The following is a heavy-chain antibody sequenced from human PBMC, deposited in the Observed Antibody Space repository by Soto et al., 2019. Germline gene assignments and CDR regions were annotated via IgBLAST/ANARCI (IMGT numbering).Heavy chain of an antibody. J-gene: IGHJ4*02. CDR1: TGSMRTYY. CDR2: ISHTGRT. CDR3: ARDDTTGLFDF. Sequence: LSLTCSVSTGSMRTYYWTWIRQSPGKGLEWIGQISHTGRTKYNPSLESRVTISVDTSRKQFSLKLTSVTAADTALYYCARDDTTGLFDFWGQGTLVTVSS. D-gene: IGHD4-17*01. V-gene: IGHV4-59*01.